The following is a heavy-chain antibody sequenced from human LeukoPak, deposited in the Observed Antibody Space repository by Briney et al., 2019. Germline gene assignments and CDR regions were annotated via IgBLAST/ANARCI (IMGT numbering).Heavy chain of an antibody. D-gene: IGHD2/OR15-2a*01. Sequence: SETLSLTCTVSGGSISSSSYYWGWIRQPPGKGLERIGSIYYSGSTYYNPSLKSRVTISVDTSKNQFSLKLSSVTAADTAVYYCARLTPTTLSLYYYYMDVWGKGTTVTVSS. V-gene: IGHV4-39*07. J-gene: IGHJ6*03. CDR3: ARLTPTTLSLYYYYMDV. CDR2: IYYSGST. CDR1: GGSISSSSYY.